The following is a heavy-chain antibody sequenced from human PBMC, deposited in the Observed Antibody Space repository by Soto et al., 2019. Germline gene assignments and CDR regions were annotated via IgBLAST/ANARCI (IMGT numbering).Heavy chain of an antibody. CDR1: GFMFSAYT. CDR3: ATPYYFNH. D-gene: IGHD3-16*01. Sequence: LRLSCAASGFMFSAYTMNWVRQAPGKGLEWLSSISDDSSYIDYADSLRGRFTVSRDNARNSLYLQIDSLGVEDTAVYYCATPYYFNHWGPGTLVTVSS. V-gene: IGHV3-21*06. J-gene: IGHJ1*01. CDR2: ISDDSSYI.